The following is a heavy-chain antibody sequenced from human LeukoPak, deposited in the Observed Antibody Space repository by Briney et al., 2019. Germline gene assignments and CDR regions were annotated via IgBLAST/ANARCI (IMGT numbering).Heavy chain of an antibody. Sequence: PGGSLRLSCEASGFTFDDYAMHWVRPAPGKGLEWVSGISWNSGSIGYEDSVKGRFTISRDNAKNSLYLQMNSLRAEDTALYYCAKSGHFSGYYFDYWGQGTLVTVSS. J-gene: IGHJ4*02. CDR1: GFTFDDYA. V-gene: IGHV3-9*01. D-gene: IGHD3-22*01. CDR2: ISWNSGSI. CDR3: AKSGHFSGYYFDY.